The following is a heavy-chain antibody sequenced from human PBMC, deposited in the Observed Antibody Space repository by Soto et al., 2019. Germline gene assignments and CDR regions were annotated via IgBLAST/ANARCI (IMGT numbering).Heavy chain of an antibody. CDR3: LPDGDYGYYYYGMDV. V-gene: IGHV3-33*01. Sequence: GGSLRLSCAASGFTFSSYGMHWVRQAPGKGLEWVAVIWYDGSNKYYADSVKGRFTISRDNSKNTLYLQMNSLRAEDTAVYYCLPDGDYGYYYYGMDVWGQGTTVTVSS. CDR1: GFTFSSYG. D-gene: IGHD4-17*01. CDR2: IWYDGSNK. J-gene: IGHJ6*02.